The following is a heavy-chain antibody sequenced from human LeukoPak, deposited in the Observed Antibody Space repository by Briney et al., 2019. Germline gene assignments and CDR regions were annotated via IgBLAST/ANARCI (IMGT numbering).Heavy chain of an antibody. J-gene: IGHJ4*02. D-gene: IGHD5-24*01. CDR2: INLNNGGT. CDR3: ARGEGYNPNRYPNDY. CDR1: GYSFTDYH. Sequence: ASVKVSCKASGYSFTDYHMYWVRQAPGQGLEWMGWINLNNGGTNFAQKFQGRVTMTRDVSIRTAYMDLSSLRSDDTADYYCARGEGYNPNRYPNDYWGQGTLVTVSS. V-gene: IGHV1-2*02.